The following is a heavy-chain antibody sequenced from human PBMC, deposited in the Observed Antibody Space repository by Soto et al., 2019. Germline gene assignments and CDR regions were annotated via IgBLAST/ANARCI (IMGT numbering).Heavy chain of an antibody. D-gene: IGHD5-12*01. J-gene: IGHJ4*02. Sequence: SETLSLTCTVSGGSIISYYWSWIRQPPGKGLEWIGYIYDSGSTSYNPSLKSRVTISVDTSKNQFSLKLSSVTAEDTAVYYCARQAEGGYNYGYWGQGTLVTVSS. CDR1: GGSIISYY. CDR3: ARQAEGGYNYGY. V-gene: IGHV4-59*08. CDR2: IYDSGST.